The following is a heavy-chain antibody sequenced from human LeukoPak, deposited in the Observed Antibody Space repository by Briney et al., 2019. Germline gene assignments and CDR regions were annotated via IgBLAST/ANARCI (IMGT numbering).Heavy chain of an antibody. Sequence: GASVKVSCKASGYTFTSYTLHWVRQAPGQRLEWMGWINAGNANTKYSQKFQGRVTITRDTSASTAYMELSSLRSEDTAVYYCARIEFDYWGQGTLVTVS. D-gene: IGHD5-24*01. CDR2: INAGNANT. CDR1: GYTFTSYT. V-gene: IGHV1-3*01. CDR3: ARIEFDY. J-gene: IGHJ4*02.